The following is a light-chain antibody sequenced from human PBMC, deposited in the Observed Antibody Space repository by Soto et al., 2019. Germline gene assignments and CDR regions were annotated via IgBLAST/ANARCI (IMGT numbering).Light chain of an antibody. Sequence: QSVLTQPPSVSGAPGQRVTIPCTGSSSNIGAGYDVHWYQQLPGTAPKVLIYGNSNRPSGVPDRFSGSKSGTSASLAITGLQAEDEADYYCQSYDSSLIPEFGGGTQLTVL. CDR3: QSYDSSLIPE. J-gene: IGLJ7*01. V-gene: IGLV1-40*01. CDR1: SSNIGAGYD. CDR2: GNS.